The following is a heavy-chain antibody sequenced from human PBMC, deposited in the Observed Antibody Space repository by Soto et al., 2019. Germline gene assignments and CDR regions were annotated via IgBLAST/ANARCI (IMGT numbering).Heavy chain of an antibody. J-gene: IGHJ3*02. Sequence: PGGSLRLSCAASGFTFSSYGVHWVRQAPGKGLEWVAVISYDGSNKYYADSVKGRFTISRDNSKNTLYLQMNSLRAEDTAVYYCARDYRYYDSSGYLNDAFDIWGQGTMVTVSS. D-gene: IGHD3-22*01. CDR2: ISYDGSNK. CDR1: GFTFSSYG. CDR3: ARDYRYYDSSGYLNDAFDI. V-gene: IGHV3-30*03.